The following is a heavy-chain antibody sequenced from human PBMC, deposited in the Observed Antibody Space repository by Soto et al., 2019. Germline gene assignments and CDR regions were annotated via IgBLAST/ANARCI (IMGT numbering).Heavy chain of an antibody. CDR3: AKDRTTIFGVVGPLGY. J-gene: IGHJ4*02. Sequence: GGSLRLSCAASGFTFSSYGMHWVRQAPGKGLEWVAVISYDGSNKYYADSVKGRFTISRDNSKNTLYLQMNSLRAEDTAVYYCAKDRTTIFGVVGPLGYWGQGTLVTVSS. V-gene: IGHV3-30*18. D-gene: IGHD3-3*01. CDR2: ISYDGSNK. CDR1: GFTFSSYG.